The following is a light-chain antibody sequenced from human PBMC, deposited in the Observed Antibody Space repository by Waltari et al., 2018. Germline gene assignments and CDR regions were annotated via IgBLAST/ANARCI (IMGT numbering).Light chain of an antibody. V-gene: IGKV3-20*01. Sequence: EIVLTQSPGTLSLSPGERATLSCRASQSVGKYLAWYQQKPGQAPRLLIYETYRRATGTPDRFSCSESGTDFSLTISRLEPEDFAVYYCQKYESLPATFGQGTTVEIK. CDR1: QSVGKY. CDR2: ETY. CDR3: QKYESLPAT. J-gene: IGKJ1*01.